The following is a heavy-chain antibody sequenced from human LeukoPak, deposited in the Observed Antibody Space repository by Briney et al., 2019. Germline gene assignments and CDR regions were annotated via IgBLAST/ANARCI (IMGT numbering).Heavy chain of an antibody. CDR2: IYTSGST. D-gene: IGHD3-10*01. V-gene: IGHV4-4*07. J-gene: IGHJ4*02. CDR3: ARVFGDWHFDY. Sequence: SETLSLTCTGSGCSISSYYWSWIRQPAGKGLEGIGRIYTSGSTNYNPSLKSRLTMSVDTSKNQFSLKLSSVTAADTAVYYCARVFGDWHFDYWGQGTLVTVSS. CDR1: GCSISSYY.